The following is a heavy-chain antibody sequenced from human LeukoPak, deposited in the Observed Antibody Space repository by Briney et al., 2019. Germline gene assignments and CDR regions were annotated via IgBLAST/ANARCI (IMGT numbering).Heavy chain of an antibody. V-gene: IGHV4-39*01. CDR3: ARDLGSDWYAHFDY. D-gene: IGHD6-19*01. Sequence: SETLSLTCVVSGGSISSSSYYWGWIRQPPGKGLEWIGNIRYSGSAYNSPSLKSRVTISVDTSKNQFSLKLNSVTAADTAVYYCARDLGSDWYAHFDYWGQGALVTVSS. J-gene: IGHJ4*02. CDR1: GGSISSSSYY. CDR2: IRYSGSA.